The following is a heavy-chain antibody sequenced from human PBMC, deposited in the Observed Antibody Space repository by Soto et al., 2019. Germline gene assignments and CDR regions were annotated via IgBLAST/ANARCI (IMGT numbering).Heavy chain of an antibody. V-gene: IGHV3-23*01. CDR2: VSANADGT. CDR3: SKGRLSFDF. CDR1: GIIFSNYA. Sequence: PGGSLRLSCAASGIIFSNYAMNWVRQAPGKGLEWVSFVSANADGTFYADSVKGRFSISRDNSKNTLYLQMNNLRAEDTAIYYCSKGRLSFDFWGQGTLVTVSS. J-gene: IGHJ4*02.